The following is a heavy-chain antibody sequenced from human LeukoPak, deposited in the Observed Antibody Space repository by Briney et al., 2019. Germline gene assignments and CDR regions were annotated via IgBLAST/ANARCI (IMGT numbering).Heavy chain of an antibody. D-gene: IGHD4/OR15-4a*01. CDR1: GFTFSTYW. CDR2: IKTDGSQT. J-gene: IGHJ4*02. CDR3: ARASMGGRDYHLDS. Sequence: GGSLRLSCAASGFTFSTYWMTWVRQVPGKGLERVANIKTDGSQTYYLDSVKGRFTISRDNAKNFLSLQLGSLRADDTGVYYCARASMGGRDYHLDSWGQGTLVTVSS. V-gene: IGHV3-7*01.